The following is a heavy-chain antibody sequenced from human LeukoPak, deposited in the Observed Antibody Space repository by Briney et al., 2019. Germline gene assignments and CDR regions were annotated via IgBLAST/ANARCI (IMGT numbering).Heavy chain of an antibody. CDR2: ILPIIGAA. V-gene: IGHV1-69*13. D-gene: IGHD3-16*01. CDR1: GDTFSNYA. Sequence: SVKVSCKASGDTFSNYAIYWVRQAPGQGLEWVGGILPIIGAAKNGQKLQGRVTFTADESTSTVYMELSSLRSEDTAIYYCARAHFSAYTGSEWGQGTLVAVSS. J-gene: IGHJ4*02. CDR3: ARAHFSAYTGSE.